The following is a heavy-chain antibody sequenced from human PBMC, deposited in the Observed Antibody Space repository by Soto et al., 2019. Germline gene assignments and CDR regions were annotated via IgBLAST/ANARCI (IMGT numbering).Heavy chain of an antibody. Sequence: QVQLQESGPGLVKPSQTLSLTCTVSGGSISSGGYYWRWIRQHPGKGLEWIGYIYYSGSTYYNPSLKSRVTISVDTSKNQFSLKLSSVTAADTAVYYCARTPRIAAAGPVYWYGMDVWGQGTTVTVSS. CDR2: IYYSGST. V-gene: IGHV4-31*03. D-gene: IGHD6-13*01. CDR1: GGSISSGGYY. J-gene: IGHJ6*02. CDR3: ARTPRIAAAGPVYWYGMDV.